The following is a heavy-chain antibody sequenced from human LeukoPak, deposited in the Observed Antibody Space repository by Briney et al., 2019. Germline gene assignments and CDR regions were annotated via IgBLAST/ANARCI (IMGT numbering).Heavy chain of an antibody. Sequence: GASVKVSCKASGYIFTGYYMHWVRQAPGQGLEWMGWINPNSGGTNYAQKFQGRVTMTRDTSISTAYMELSRLRSDDTAVYYCARGISDWNPTQLPDYWGQGTLVTVSS. D-gene: IGHD1-1*01. CDR2: INPNSGGT. V-gene: IGHV1-2*02. CDR3: ARGISDWNPTQLPDY. CDR1: GYIFTGYY. J-gene: IGHJ4*02.